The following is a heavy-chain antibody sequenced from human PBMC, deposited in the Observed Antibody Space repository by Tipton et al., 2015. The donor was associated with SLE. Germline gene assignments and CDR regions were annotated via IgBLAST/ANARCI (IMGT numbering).Heavy chain of an antibody. CDR3: ARDDSIYAFDI. D-gene: IGHD4-11*01. CDR2: IYYSGST. CDR1: GGSISSHY. V-gene: IGHV4-59*11. J-gene: IGHJ3*02. Sequence: TLSLTCTVSGGSISSHYWSWIRQPPGKGLEWIGYIYYSGSTNYNPSLKSRVTISVDTSKNQFSLKLSSVTAADTAVYYCARDDSIYAFDIWGQGTIVTVSS.